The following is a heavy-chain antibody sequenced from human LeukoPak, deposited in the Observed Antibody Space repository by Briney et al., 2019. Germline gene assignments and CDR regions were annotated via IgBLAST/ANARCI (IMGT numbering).Heavy chain of an antibody. V-gene: IGHV4-39*01. J-gene: IGHJ6*02. CDR1: GGSISSDSYY. CDR3: ARTLWGSYFYYYGMDV. CDR2: VYHSGSS. Sequence: SETLSLTCTVSGGSISSDSYYWGWIRQPPGKELEWIGGVYHSGSSYYNPSLKSRITSISVDTSTNQFFLKLNGVTAADTAVYYCARTLWGSYFYYYGMDVWGQGTTVTVSS. D-gene: IGHD4/OR15-4a*01.